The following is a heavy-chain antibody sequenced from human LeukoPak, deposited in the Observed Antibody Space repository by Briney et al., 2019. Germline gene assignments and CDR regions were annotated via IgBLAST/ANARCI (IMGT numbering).Heavy chain of an antibody. CDR3: ARDNSVGDNAWWFDP. J-gene: IGHJ5*02. CDR2: INPTGGST. CDR1: EYTFTSNY. D-gene: IGHD1-26*01. Sequence: ASVKVSCKAFEYTFTSNYMHWVRQAPGQGLEWMGLINPTGGSTGYAQKFQGRVTMTRDMSTSTDYMELSSLRSEDMAIYYCARDNSVGDNAWWFDPWGQGTLVTVSS. V-gene: IGHV1-46*01.